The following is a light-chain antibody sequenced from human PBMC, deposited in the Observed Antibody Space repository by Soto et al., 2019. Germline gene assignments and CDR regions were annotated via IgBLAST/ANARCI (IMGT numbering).Light chain of an antibody. CDR3: LHRSNWPT. J-gene: IGKJ1*01. Sequence: ETVLTQSPATLSLSPGERATLSCRASHSLDSYLAWYQKKPGQPPRLLIYDTSNRASGIPARFSGSGSGTDFTLTISSPEPEDSAVYYCLHRSNWPTFGQGTKVDIK. CDR1: HSLDSY. CDR2: DTS. V-gene: IGKV3-11*01.